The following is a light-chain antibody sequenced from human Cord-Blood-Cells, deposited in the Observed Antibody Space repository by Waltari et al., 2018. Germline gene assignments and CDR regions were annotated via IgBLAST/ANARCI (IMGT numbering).Light chain of an antibody. CDR1: SPHHGAGYD. V-gene: IGLV1-40*01. Sequence: QSVLTQPPSVSGAPGQRVTISCTGSSPHHGAGYDVHWYQQLPGTAPKLLIYGNSNRPSGVPDRFSGSKSGTSASLAITGLQAEDEADYYCQSYDSSLSGSVFGGGTKLTVL. CDR2: GNS. J-gene: IGLJ3*02. CDR3: QSYDSSLSGSV.